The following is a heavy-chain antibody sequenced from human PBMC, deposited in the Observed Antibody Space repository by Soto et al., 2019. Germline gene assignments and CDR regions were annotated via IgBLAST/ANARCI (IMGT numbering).Heavy chain of an antibody. CDR2: VNPNGGST. J-gene: IGHJ5*02. V-gene: IGHV1-46*03. CDR3: ARGEGLTVFRGGWFDT. CDR1: GYKFINYY. D-gene: IGHD3-10*01. Sequence: QVQLVQSGPEVEKPGASVKVSCQASGYKFINYYMHWARQAPGQGLEWVGMVNPNGGSTSYPQKFQGRVTMTRDTSTNTVFMELSGLTFEDTAVYFCARGEGLTVFRGGWFDTWGQGSLVIVSS.